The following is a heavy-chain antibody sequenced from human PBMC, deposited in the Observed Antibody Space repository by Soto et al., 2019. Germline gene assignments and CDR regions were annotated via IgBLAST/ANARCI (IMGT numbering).Heavy chain of an antibody. D-gene: IGHD1-26*01. CDR2: ISDSGAGT. CDR3: AREEIILGVTNWYFDL. Sequence: EVQLLESGGELVQPGGSLRLSCEASGFTFYSRAMGWVRQAPGKGLDWVSAISDSGAGTYYPDSVKGRFTISRDNSKNNLYLQMNSLRAEDTAVYYCAREEIILGVTNWYFDLWGRGTLVTVSS. V-gene: IGHV3-23*01. J-gene: IGHJ2*01. CDR1: GFTFYSRA.